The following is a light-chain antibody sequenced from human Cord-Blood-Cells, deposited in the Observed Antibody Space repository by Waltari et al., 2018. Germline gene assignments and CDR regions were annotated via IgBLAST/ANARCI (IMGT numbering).Light chain of an antibody. CDR1: KIGSKS. Sequence: SYVLTQLPSVSVAPGKTARITCGGTKIGSKSVHWYQQTPGEGPVLVVYDDSDRPSGIPEGFSGSNAWNTATLTISRVEAGDEADYYCQVWDSSSDHPGVVFGGGTKLTVL. V-gene: IGLV3-21*03. CDR3: QVWDSSSDHPGVV. CDR2: DDS. J-gene: IGLJ2*01.